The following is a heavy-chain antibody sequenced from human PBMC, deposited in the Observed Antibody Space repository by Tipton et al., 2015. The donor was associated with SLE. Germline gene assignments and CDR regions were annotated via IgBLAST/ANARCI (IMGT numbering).Heavy chain of an antibody. D-gene: IGHD4-17*01. CDR2: IYYSGST. Sequence: TLSLTCTVSGASISSYYWSWIRQPPGKGLEWIAYIYYSGSTNYNPSLKSRVTISVDTSKNQFSLKLTSVTAADTAVYYCARDPSTVTSDPYYGMDVWGQGTSVTVSS. V-gene: IGHV4-59*01. CDR3: ARDPSTVTSDPYYGMDV. J-gene: IGHJ6*02. CDR1: GASISSYY.